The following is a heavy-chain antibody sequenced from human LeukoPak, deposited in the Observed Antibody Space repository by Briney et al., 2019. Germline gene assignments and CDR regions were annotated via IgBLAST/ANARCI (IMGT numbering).Heavy chain of an antibody. CDR1: GGTFSSYA. CDR3: ARAGQEGRYHGDFDY. V-gene: IGHV1-69*13. CDR2: IIPIFGTA. J-gene: IGHJ4*02. Sequence: SVKVSCKASGGTFSSYAISWVRQAPGQGLEWMGEIIPIFGTANYAQKFQGRVTITADESTSTAYMELSSLRSEDTAVYYCARAGQEGRYHGDFDYWGQGTLVTVSS. D-gene: IGHD1-26*01.